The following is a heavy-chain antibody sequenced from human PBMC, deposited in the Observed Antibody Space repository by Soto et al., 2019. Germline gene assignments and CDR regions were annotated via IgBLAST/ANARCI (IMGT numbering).Heavy chain of an antibody. CDR3: GRDPCGDSLDWSFDL. D-gene: IGHD2-21*01. Sequence: QAQLVESGGGVVQPGRSLTLSCAASGFTFSSFAIHWVRQAPGKGLEWVAAISYDGTTKFYADSVKGRSTISRDNSQNGLYVQMNSLRGEDTAVYYCGRDPCGDSLDWSFDLWGHGTLVTVSS. J-gene: IGHJ2*01. CDR1: GFTFSSFA. CDR2: ISYDGTTK. V-gene: IGHV3-30-3*01.